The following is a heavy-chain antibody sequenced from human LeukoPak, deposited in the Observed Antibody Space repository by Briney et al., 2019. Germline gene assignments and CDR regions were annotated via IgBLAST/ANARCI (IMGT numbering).Heavy chain of an antibody. V-gene: IGHV4-61*01. D-gene: IGHD5-24*01. J-gene: IGHJ4*02. Sequence: SETLSLTCTVSGGSVSSGSYYWRWIRQPPGKGLEWIGYIYYSGSTNYNPSLKSRVTISVDTSKNQFSLKLSSVTAADTAVYYCARDGYSLDYWGQGTLVTVSS. CDR1: GGSVSSGSYY. CDR2: IYYSGST. CDR3: ARDGYSLDY.